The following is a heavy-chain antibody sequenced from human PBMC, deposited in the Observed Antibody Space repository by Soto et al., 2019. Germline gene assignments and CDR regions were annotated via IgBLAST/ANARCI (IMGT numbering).Heavy chain of an antibody. CDR2: ISGSGGST. Sequence: EVQLLESGGGLVQPGGSLRLSCAASGFTFSSYAMSWVRQAPGKGLEWVSAISGSGGSTYYADSVKGRFTISRDNSKNTLYLQMNSLRAEDTAVYYCAKVEYDYIWGSYRRHFDYWGQGTLVTVSS. CDR1: GFTFSSYA. J-gene: IGHJ4*02. D-gene: IGHD3-16*02. V-gene: IGHV3-23*01. CDR3: AKVEYDYIWGSYRRHFDY.